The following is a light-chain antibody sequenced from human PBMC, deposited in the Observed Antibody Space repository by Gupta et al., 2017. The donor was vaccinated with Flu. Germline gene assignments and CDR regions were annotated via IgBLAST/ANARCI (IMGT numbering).Light chain of an antibody. CDR1: NRDVGGYTY. CDR3: SSYAGSHTLAV. CDR2: EVN. J-gene: IGLJ3*02. V-gene: IGLV2-8*01. Sequence: QSALTQPPSPSGSPGQSVTISCTCTNRDVGGYTYVSWYQHHPGRAPTLLIYEVNKRPSGVPDHFSGSKSGNTASLTVSGLQAEDEGDYYCSSYAGSHTLAVFGGGTKLTVL.